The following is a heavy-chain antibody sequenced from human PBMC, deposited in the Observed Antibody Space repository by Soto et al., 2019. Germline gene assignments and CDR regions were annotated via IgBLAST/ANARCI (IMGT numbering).Heavy chain of an antibody. V-gene: IGHV4-4*02. CDR1: SGTISSSNW. J-gene: IGHJ4*02. CDR3: ARQGKLEPYFDY. Sequence: PSETLSLTCAVSSGTISSSNWWTWVRQPPGKGLEWIGEINHSGSTNYNPSLKSRVTISVDKSKNQFSLKLSSVTAADTAVYYCARQGKLEPYFDYWGQGTLVTVPQ. CDR2: INHSGST. D-gene: IGHD1-1*01.